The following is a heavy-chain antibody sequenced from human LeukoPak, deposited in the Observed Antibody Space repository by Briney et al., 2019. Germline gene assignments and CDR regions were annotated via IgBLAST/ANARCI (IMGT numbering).Heavy chain of an antibody. CDR2: ISSNGGST. V-gene: IGHV3-64*01. CDR1: GFTFSSYA. D-gene: IGHD6-13*01. Sequence: GGSLRLSCAASGFTFSSYAMHWVRQAPGKGLEYVSAISSNGGSTYYSNSVKGRFTISRDNSKNTLYLQMGSLRAGDMAVYYCARGTAPGYSSSWYPYWGQGTLVTVSS. CDR3: ARGTAPGYSSSWYPY. J-gene: IGHJ4*02.